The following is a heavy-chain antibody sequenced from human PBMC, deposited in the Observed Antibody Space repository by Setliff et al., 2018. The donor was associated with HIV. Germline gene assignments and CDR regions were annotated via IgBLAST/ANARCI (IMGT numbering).Heavy chain of an antibody. V-gene: IGHV4-39*07. D-gene: IGHD6-19*01. J-gene: IGHJ5*01. CDR3: AGHPVTSGWLSLNWFDP. Sequence: PSETLSLTCSVSGGSINTSSYYWAWVRQPPGNELEWIGSIYHDGTTHYRSSLRSRAAISIDTSKSQISLKVRSVTAADTAVYCCAGHPVTSGWLSLNWFDPWGQGILVTVSS. CDR1: GGSINTSSYY. CDR2: IYHDGTT.